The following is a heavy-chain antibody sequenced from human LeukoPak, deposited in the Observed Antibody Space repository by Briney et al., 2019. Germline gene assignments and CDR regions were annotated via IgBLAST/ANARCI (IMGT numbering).Heavy chain of an antibody. V-gene: IGHV1-8*03. CDR2: MNPNSGNT. CDR1: GYTFTSYD. CDR3: ARGLSVVGVPAAKGLDY. J-gene: IGHJ4*02. D-gene: IGHD2-2*01. Sequence: ASVKVSCKASGYTFTSYDINWVRQATGQGLEWMGWMNPNSGNTGYAQKFQGRVTITRNTSISTAYMELSSLRSEDTAVYYCARGLSVVGVPAAKGLDYWGQGTLVTVSS.